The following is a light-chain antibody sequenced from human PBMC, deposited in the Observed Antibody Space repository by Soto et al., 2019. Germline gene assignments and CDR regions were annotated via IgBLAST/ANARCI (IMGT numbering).Light chain of an antibody. CDR3: QQSFNTPRT. J-gene: IGKJ1*01. Sequence: DIQMTQSPSSLSASVGDRVTITYRASQSIRTYVNWYQQKPGKAPNLLIYGASSLQSGVPSRFSGSGSGTDFSLTISSLQPDDFATYYCQQSFNTPRTFGQGTKVEIK. CDR2: GAS. CDR1: QSIRTY. V-gene: IGKV1-39*01.